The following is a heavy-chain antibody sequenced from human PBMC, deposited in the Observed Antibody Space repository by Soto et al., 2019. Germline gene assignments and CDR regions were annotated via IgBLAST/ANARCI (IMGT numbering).Heavy chain of an antibody. D-gene: IGHD3-9*01. CDR3: AREKRAVRDIFSYHYGMNV. Sequence: ASVKASCKASGYTFTSYGISWVRQAPGQGLEWMGWISAYNGNTNYAQKLQGRVTMTTDTSTSTAYMELRSLRSDDPAVYYCAREKRAVRDIFSYHYGMNVWGQETRVTVSS. J-gene: IGHJ6*02. CDR1: GYTFTSYG. V-gene: IGHV1-18*04. CDR2: ISAYNGNT.